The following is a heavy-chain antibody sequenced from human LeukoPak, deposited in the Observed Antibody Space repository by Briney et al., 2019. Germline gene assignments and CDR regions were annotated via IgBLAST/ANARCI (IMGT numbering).Heavy chain of an antibody. J-gene: IGHJ6*03. V-gene: IGHV1-8*01. CDR2: MNPNSGNT. Sequence: ASVKVSCKASGYTFTSYDINWVRQATGQGLEWMGWMNPNSGNTGYAQKFQGRVTMTRNTSISTAYMELSSLRSEDTAVYYCARGPLEWLPTYYYYYYMDVWGKGTTVTVSS. D-gene: IGHD3-3*01. CDR1: GYTFTSYD. CDR3: ARGPLEWLPTYYYYYYMDV.